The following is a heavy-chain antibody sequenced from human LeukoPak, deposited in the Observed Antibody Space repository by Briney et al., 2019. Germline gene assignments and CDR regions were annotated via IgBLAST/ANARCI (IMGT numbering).Heavy chain of an antibody. V-gene: IGHV1-3*01. Sequence: GASVKVSCKASGSTFTSYAMHWVRQAPGQRLEWMGWINAGNGNTKYSQKFQGRVTITRDTSASTAYMELSSLRSEDTAVYYCARGDIVVVPAAISSYYYGMDVWGKGTTVTVSS. CDR3: ARGDIVVVPAAISSYYYGMDV. J-gene: IGHJ6*04. CDR2: INAGNGNT. CDR1: GSTFTSYA. D-gene: IGHD2-2*02.